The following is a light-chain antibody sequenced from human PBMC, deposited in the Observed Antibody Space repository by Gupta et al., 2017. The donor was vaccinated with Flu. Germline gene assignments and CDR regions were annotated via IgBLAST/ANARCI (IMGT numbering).Light chain of an antibody. Sequence: DIQMTQSPSSLSASVGDRVTIACRASQTISSYLNWYQQKPGKAPKLLIYSASSLKSGVPSRFSGSGSGTDFTLTISRLQPEDFATYYCQQIDSTPRTFGQGTKVEIK. CDR2: SAS. J-gene: IGKJ1*01. CDR1: QTISSY. CDR3: QQIDSTPRT. V-gene: IGKV1-39*01.